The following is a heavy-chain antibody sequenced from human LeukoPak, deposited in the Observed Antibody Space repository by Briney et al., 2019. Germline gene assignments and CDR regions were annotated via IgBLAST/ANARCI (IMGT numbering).Heavy chain of an antibody. Sequence: ASVKVSCKASGYTFTGNYLHWVRQAPGQGLEWMGWINTNNGGTSYAQTFLGRVTMTRDTSISTAYLELVSLRSDDTAVYYCARGAVGMLGPNNPFDYWGQGTRLTLSS. CDR1: GYTFTGNY. CDR3: ARGAVGMLGPNNPFDY. CDR2: INTNNGGT. V-gene: IGHV1-2*02. J-gene: IGHJ4*02. D-gene: IGHD1-26*01.